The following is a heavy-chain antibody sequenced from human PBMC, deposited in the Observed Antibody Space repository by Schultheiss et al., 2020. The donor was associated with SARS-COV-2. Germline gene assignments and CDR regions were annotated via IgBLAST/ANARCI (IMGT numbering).Heavy chain of an antibody. J-gene: IGHJ6*03. CDR1: GFTFSSYW. Sequence: GGSLRLSCAASGFTFSSYWMSWVRQAPGKGLEWISKMSNRGTGSTIYYADSVRGRFTISRDSARNSLDLQMNSVRAEDTAVYYCARGVGATPYYYMDVWGKGTTVTVSS. CDR2: MSNRGTGSTI. CDR3: ARGVGATPYYYMDV. V-gene: IGHV3-48*04. D-gene: IGHD1-26*01.